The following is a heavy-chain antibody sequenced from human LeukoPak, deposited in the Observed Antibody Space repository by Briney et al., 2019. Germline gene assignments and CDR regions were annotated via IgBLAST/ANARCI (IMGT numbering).Heavy chain of an antibody. CDR3: ARDQYSSGWPNFDY. V-gene: IGHV1-2*02. J-gene: IGHJ4*02. CDR2: INPNSGGT. Sequence: ASVKVSCKASGYTFSVYHMHWVRQAPGQGLEWMGWINPNSGGTNYAQKFQGRVTMTRDTSISTAYMELSRLRSDDTAVYYCARDQYSSGWPNFDYWGQGTLVTVSS. D-gene: IGHD6-19*01. CDR1: GYTFSVYH.